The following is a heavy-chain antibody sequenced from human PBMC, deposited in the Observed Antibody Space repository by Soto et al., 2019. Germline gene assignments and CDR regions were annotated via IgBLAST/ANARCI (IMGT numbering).Heavy chain of an antibody. J-gene: IGHJ3*01. CDR3: AANWRGAYEGFFDL. D-gene: IGHD1-1*01. CDR2: IYSAGTT. Sequence: QVQLRESGPGLVKPSETLSLTCNVSGGPISGYYWNWVRQPAGKGLEWIGRIYSAGTTDLNPSLKSRVIMSVDTSSNQFSLKLLSVTAADTAVYYCAANWRGAYEGFFDLWGQGTTVTVSS. V-gene: IGHV4-4*07. CDR1: GGPISGYY.